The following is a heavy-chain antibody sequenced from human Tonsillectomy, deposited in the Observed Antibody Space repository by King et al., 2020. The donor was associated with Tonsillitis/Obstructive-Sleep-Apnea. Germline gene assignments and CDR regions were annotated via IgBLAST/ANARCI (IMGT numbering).Heavy chain of an antibody. CDR3: ARDSMSHYYDSSGYYTFEY. Sequence: QLVPSGAEVKKPGASVKVSCKASGYTFTNYGISWVRQAPGQGLEWMGWISAYNGNTNYAQKLQGRVTMTTDTSTSTAYMEVRSLRSDDTAVYYCARDSMSHYYDSSGYYTFEYWGQGTLVTVSS. CDR1: GYTFTNYG. V-gene: IGHV1-18*01. J-gene: IGHJ4*02. CDR2: ISAYNGNT. D-gene: IGHD3-22*01.